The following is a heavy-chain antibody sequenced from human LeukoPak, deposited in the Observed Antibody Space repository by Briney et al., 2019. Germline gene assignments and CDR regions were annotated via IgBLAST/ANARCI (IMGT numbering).Heavy chain of an antibody. CDR3: AKRGAVIRVILVGFHKEAYYFDS. V-gene: IGHV3-23*01. CDR1: GITLSNYA. J-gene: IGHJ4*02. CDR2: ISGSGGGT. Sequence: GGSLRLSCAVSGITLSNYAMSWVRQAPGKGLEWVAGISGSGGGTNYADSVKGRFTISRDNPKNTLYLQMNNLRADDTAVYFCAKRGAVIRVILVGFHKEAYYFDSWGQGALVTVSS. D-gene: IGHD3-22*01.